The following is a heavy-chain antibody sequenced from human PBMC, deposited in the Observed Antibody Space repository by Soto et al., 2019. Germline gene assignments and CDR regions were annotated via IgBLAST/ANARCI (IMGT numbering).Heavy chain of an antibody. CDR3: ARLGSWANYHTLVV. CDR2: VYPGDTDT. Sequence: EVQLVQSGAEMKKPGESLKISCKASGYDFTSYWIGWVRQMPGKGLELMGIVYPGDTDTKYSPSFQGQVTISGDKSITTTYLQWNSLKASDTAMYYCARLGSWANYHTLVVWGQGAMVTVSS. CDR1: GYDFTSYW. J-gene: IGHJ3*01. V-gene: IGHV5-51*03. D-gene: IGHD3-22*01.